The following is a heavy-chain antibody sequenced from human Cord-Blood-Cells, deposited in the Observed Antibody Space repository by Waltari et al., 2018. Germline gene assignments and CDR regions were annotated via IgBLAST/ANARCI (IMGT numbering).Heavy chain of an antibody. CDR1: GYTFTSYD. CDR2: MNPNSGNT. V-gene: IGHV1-8*01. J-gene: IGHJ1*01. Sequence: QVQLVQSGAEVKKPGASVKVSCKAFGYTFTSYDIHWVRQATGQGLEWMGWMNPNSGNTGYAQKFQGRVTMTRNTSISTAYMELSSLRSEDTAVYYCAIVASSIAARRRYFQHWGQGTLVTVSS. D-gene: IGHD6-6*01. CDR3: AIVASSIAARRRYFQH.